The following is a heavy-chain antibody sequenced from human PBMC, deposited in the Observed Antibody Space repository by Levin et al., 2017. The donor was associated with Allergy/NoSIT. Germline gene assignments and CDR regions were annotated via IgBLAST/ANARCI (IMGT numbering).Heavy chain of an antibody. J-gene: IGHJ4*02. V-gene: IGHV3-9*01. D-gene: IGHD2-2*01. CDR1: GFSFDDYA. CDR2: ISWNSGSI. Sequence: PGGSLRLSCAVSGFSFDDYAMHWVRQAPGKGLEWVSGISWNSGSIIYSDSVKGRFTISRDNAKNSLSRQMNSLRVEDTALYYCAKMDCSSINCYPDFWGQGTRVTVSS. CDR3: AKMDCSSINCYPDF.